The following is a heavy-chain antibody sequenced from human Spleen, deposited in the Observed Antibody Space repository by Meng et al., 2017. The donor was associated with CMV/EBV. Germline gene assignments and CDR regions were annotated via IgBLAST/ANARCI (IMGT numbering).Heavy chain of an antibody. V-gene: IGHV4-31*02. CDR3: ARVRGDIVAVPAAYSFDY. Sequence: INSGGSYRSWIRQHPGKGLEWIGYIYYSENTYYNSSLKSRLTISVDTSKNQFSLRLSSVTAADTAVYYCARVRGDIVAVPAAYSFDYWGQGTLVTVSS. CDR2: IYYSENT. J-gene: IGHJ4*02. CDR1: INSGGSY. D-gene: IGHD2-2*01.